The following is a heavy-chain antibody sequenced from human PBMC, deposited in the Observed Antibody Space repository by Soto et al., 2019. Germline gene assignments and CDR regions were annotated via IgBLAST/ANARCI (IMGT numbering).Heavy chain of an antibody. CDR2: ISSSSSYI. CDR3: VRDYDYYYDSSGYYY. D-gene: IGHD3-22*01. V-gene: IGHV3-21*01. J-gene: IGHJ4*02. Sequence: GGSLRLSCAASGFTFSSYSMNWVRQAPGKGLEWVSSISSSSSYIYYADSVKGRFTISRDNAKNSLYLQMNSLRAEDTAVYYCVRDYDYYYDSSGYYYWGQGTLVTVSS. CDR1: GFTFSSYS.